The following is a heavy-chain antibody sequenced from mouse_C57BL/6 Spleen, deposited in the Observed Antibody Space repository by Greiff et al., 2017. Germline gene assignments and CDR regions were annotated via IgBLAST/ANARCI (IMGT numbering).Heavy chain of an antibody. CDR3: ARPLERNYYGRSSFAY. Sequence: QVQLQQSGAELVKPGASVKLSCKASGYTFTEYTIHWVKQRSGQGLEWIGWFYPGSGSIKYNEKFKDKATLTADKSSSTVYIELSRLTSEDSAVYFCARPLERNYYGRSSFAYWGQGTLVTVSA. J-gene: IGHJ3*01. D-gene: IGHD1-1*01. CDR1: GYTFTEYT. CDR2: FYPGSGSI. V-gene: IGHV1-62-2*01.